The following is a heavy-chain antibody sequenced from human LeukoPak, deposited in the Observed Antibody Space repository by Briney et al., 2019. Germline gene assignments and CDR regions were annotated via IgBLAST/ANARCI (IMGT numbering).Heavy chain of an antibody. Sequence: ASVKVSCKASGYTFTSYYMHWVRQAPGQGLEWMGIINPSGGSTSYAQKFQGRVTMTRDTSTSTVYMELSSLRSDDTAVYYCARDRGFGELLEYYYYYYMDVWGKGTTVTISS. CDR2: INPSGGST. J-gene: IGHJ6*03. CDR1: GYTFTSYY. D-gene: IGHD3-10*01. V-gene: IGHV1-46*01. CDR3: ARDRGFGELLEYYYYYYMDV.